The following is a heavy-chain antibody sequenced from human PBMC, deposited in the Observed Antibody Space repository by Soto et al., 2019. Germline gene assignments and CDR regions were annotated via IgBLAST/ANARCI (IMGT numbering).Heavy chain of an antibody. CDR2: IFSNDKE. CDR1: GFSLSNARMG. Sequence: SGPTLVNPAETLTLTCTVSGFSLSNARMGVSWIRQPPGKALEWLADIFSNDKESYTTSLKSRPTISKDTSKSQVVITMTNMDPVDTATYYSARIMYSSDDLGHYFDYWGQGTLVTVSS. D-gene: IGHD6-25*01. V-gene: IGHV2-26*01. CDR3: ARIMYSSDDLGHYFDY. J-gene: IGHJ4*02.